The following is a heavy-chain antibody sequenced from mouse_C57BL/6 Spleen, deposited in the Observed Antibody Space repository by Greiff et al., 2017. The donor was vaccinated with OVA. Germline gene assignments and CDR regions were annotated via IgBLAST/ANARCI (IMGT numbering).Heavy chain of an antibody. CDR3: ARVYGSNYAMDY. V-gene: IGHV3-3*01. J-gene: IGHJ4*01. CDR1: GFSINSDCY. D-gene: IGHD1-1*01. Sequence: EVQGVESGPSLVRPSQTLSLTCTVTGFSINSDCYWIWIRQFPGNKLEYIGYTFYSGITYYNPSLESRTYITRDTSKNQFSLKLSSVTTEDTATYYCARVYGSNYAMDYWGQGTSVTVSS. CDR2: TFYSGIT.